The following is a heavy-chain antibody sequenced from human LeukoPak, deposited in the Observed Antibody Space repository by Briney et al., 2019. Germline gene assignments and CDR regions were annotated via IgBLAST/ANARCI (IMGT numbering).Heavy chain of an antibody. Sequence: SETLSLTCAVSGYSISSGYYWGWIRQPPGKGLGWIGSTFHSGSTYYNPSLKSRVNMSVDTSKNQISLKLSSVTAADTAVYYCARASGSYGSGSYYYYGMDVWGKGTTVTVSS. J-gene: IGHJ6*04. CDR3: ARASGSYGSGSYYYYGMDV. V-gene: IGHV4-38-2*01. D-gene: IGHD3-10*01. CDR1: GYSISSGYY. CDR2: TFHSGST.